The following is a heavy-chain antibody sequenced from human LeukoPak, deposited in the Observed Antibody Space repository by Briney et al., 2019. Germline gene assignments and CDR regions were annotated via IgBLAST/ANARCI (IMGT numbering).Heavy chain of an antibody. CDR2: INCDSGDK. D-gene: IGHD6-13*01. J-gene: IGHJ4*02. CDR3: VGSNWAAGAAFDS. Sequence: ASVRVSCKASGYTFTAYYMHGGREAPGKGGEGMGGINCDSGDKEYTRNYRGRDTKTRDTSISTAYMELTRLTSDDTAVYYCVGSNWAAGAAFDSWGQGTQVTVSS. V-gene: IGHV1-2*02. CDR1: GYTFTAYY.